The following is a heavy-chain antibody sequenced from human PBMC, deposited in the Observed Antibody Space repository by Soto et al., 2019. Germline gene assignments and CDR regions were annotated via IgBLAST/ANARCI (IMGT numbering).Heavy chain of an antibody. V-gene: IGHV3-73*01. CDR1: GFTFSDYA. D-gene: IGHD2-2*01. Sequence: EVQLVESGGGLVQPGGSLKLSCAASGFTFSDYAMHWVRQASGKGLEWVGSTRSKANNYPTAYVASMKSRFTITKNDSKNTAYLQMNLLKTEDTAVYYCACRVVVPAARDYWGQGALVTVSS. CDR2: TRSKANNYPT. CDR3: ACRVVVPAARDY. J-gene: IGHJ4*02.